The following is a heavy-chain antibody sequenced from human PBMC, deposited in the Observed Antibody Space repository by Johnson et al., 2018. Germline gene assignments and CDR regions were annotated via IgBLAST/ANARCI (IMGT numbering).Heavy chain of an antibody. CDR2: ISYDGSNK. CDR1: GFTFSSYG. Sequence: QVQLVQSGGGVVQPGRSLRLSCAASGFTFSSYGMHWVRQAPGKGLEWVAVISYDGSNKYYADSVKGRFTISRDNSKNTVYLQMNSLRAEDTAGYFCAKKDYGPTEYFRHWGQGTLVTVSS. D-gene: IGHD4-17*01. V-gene: IGHV3-30*18. J-gene: IGHJ1*01. CDR3: AKKDYGPTEYFRH.